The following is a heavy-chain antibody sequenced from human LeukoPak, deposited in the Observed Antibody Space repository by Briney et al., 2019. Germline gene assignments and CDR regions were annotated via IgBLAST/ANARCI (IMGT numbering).Heavy chain of an antibody. J-gene: IGHJ4*02. D-gene: IGHD3-22*01. CDR3: AADLNYYDSSGSGDY. CDR1: GFTFTSSA. V-gene: IGHV1-58*02. CDR2: IVVGSGNT. Sequence: GTSVKVSCKASGFTFTSSAMQWVRQARGQRLEGIGWIVVGSGNTNYAKKFQERVTITRDMSTSTAYMELTSLRSEDTAVYYCAADLNYYDSSGSGDYWGQGTLVTVSS.